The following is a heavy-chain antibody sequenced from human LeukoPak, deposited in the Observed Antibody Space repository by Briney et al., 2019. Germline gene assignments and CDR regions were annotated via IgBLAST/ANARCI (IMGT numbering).Heavy chain of an antibody. J-gene: IGHJ6*03. Sequence: ASVKVSCKASGYTVTSYDINWVRQATGQGLEWMGRINPNSGGTNYAQKFQGRVTMTRDTSISTAYMELSRLRSDDTAVYYCARELRSYYMDVWGKGTTVTVSS. CDR1: GYTVTSYD. V-gene: IGHV1-2*06. D-gene: IGHD4-17*01. CDR2: INPNSGGT. CDR3: ARELRSYYMDV.